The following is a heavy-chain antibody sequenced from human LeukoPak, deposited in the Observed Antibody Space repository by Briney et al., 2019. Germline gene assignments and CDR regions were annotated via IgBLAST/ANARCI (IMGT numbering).Heavy chain of an antibody. D-gene: IGHD6-6*01. V-gene: IGHV3-64*02. Sequence: GGSLRLSCAASGFTFSSHAMHWVRQAPGKGLESVSSINTDGNYIYYVESVRGRFTISRDNSKNTLHLQMGSLRPEDMAVYYCVRGGTYSSSSLNSWGQGTLVTVSS. CDR3: VRGGTYSSSSLNS. CDR1: GFTFSSHA. CDR2: INTDGNYI. J-gene: IGHJ4*02.